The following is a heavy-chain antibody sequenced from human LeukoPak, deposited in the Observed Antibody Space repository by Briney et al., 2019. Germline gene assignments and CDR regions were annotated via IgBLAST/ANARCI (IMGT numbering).Heavy chain of an antibody. D-gene: IGHD1-26*01. V-gene: IGHV3-64*01. CDR2: ISSNGGGT. J-gene: IGHJ4*02. Sequence: PGGSLRLSWAPSGFTFSSYAMHWVRQAPGKGLEYVSAISSNGGGTYYANSVKGRFTISRDNSKNTLYLQMGSLRVEDMAVYYCAREDGRWELHYWGQGTLVTVSS. CDR1: GFTFSSYA. CDR3: AREDGRWELHY.